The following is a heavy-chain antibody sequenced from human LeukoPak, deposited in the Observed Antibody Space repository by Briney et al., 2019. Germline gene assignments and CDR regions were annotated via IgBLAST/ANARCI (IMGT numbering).Heavy chain of an antibody. Sequence: GGSLRLSCAASGFTFSSYWMSWVRQAPGKGLEWVANIKQDGSQKYYVDSVKGRFTISRDNAKNSLDLQMNSLRGDDTAVYYCATDTTAPLTTSLGCFTYWGQGTLVTVSS. CDR2: IKQDGSQK. J-gene: IGHJ4*02. CDR1: GFTFSSYW. CDR3: ATDTTAPLTTSLGCFTY. D-gene: IGHD4-17*01. V-gene: IGHV3-7*04.